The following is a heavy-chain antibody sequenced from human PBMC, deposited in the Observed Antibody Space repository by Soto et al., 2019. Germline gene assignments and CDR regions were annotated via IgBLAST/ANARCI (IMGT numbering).Heavy chain of an antibody. CDR1: GGSFSGYY. Sequence: SETLSLTCALYGGSFSGYYWSWIRQPPGKGLEWIGEINHSGSTTYNPSLKSRVTISVDTSKTQFSLKLSSVTAADTAVYYCATGGRDYVWGSYRYSSYYYGMDVWGQGTTVTVSS. CDR3: ATGGRDYVWGSYRYSSYYYGMDV. J-gene: IGHJ6*02. D-gene: IGHD3-16*02. CDR2: INHSGST. V-gene: IGHV4-34*01.